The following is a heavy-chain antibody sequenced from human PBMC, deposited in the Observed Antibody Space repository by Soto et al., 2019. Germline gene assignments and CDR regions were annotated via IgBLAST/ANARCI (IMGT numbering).Heavy chain of an antibody. CDR1: GGTFKNYA. CDR2: IIPIFGTA. V-gene: IGHV1-69*01. D-gene: IGHD6-6*01. Sequence: QVQLVQSGTEVKKPGSSVKVSCKASGGTFKNYAISWVRQAPGQGLEWMGGIIPIFGTAHYAQKFQGRVTITADESTSTAYVELSSLRSEDTAVYYCARESALIRIAARPGAFDYWGQGTLVTVSS. J-gene: IGHJ4*02. CDR3: ARESALIRIAARPGAFDY.